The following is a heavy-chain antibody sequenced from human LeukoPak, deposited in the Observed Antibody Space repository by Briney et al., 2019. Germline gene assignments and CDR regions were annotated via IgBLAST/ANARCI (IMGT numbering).Heavy chain of an antibody. CDR3: ARARFLGYSGYDLLCYFDY. D-gene: IGHD5-12*01. V-gene: IGHV1-2*02. CDR2: INPNSGGT. CDR1: GYTFTGYY. Sequence: ASVKVSCKASGYTFTGYYMHWVRQAPGQGLGWMGWINPNSGGTNYAQKFQGRVTMTRDTSISTAYMELSRLRSDDTAVYYCARARFLGYSGYDLLCYFDYWGQGTLVTVSS. J-gene: IGHJ4*02.